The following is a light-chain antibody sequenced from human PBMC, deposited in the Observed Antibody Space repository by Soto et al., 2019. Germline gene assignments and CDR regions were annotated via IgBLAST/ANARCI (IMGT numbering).Light chain of an antibody. CDR1: QSVSSY. V-gene: IGKV3-11*01. J-gene: IGKJ2*01. Sequence: EIVLTQSPATLSLSPGERATLSCRASQSVSSYLAWYQHKPGQAPRLLIYDASNRATGIPARFSGRGSGTDFTLTISSLEPEDFAVYYCQQRSNWPHTFGPGTKLEIK. CDR3: QQRSNWPHT. CDR2: DAS.